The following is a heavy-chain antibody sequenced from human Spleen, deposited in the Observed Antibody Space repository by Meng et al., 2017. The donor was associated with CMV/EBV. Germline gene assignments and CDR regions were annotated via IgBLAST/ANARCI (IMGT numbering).Heavy chain of an antibody. Sequence: GESLKISCAASGFTFSSYSMNWVRQAPGKGLEWVSSMTSNSDIYYADSVRGRFTISRGNAKNSLFLQMNSLRAEDTAVYYCARIRRGDCSGGSCYGSIDYWGQGTLVTVSS. CDR2: MTSNSDI. CDR3: ARIRRGDCSGGSCYGSIDY. J-gene: IGHJ4*02. D-gene: IGHD2-15*01. CDR1: GFTFSSYS. V-gene: IGHV3-21*01.